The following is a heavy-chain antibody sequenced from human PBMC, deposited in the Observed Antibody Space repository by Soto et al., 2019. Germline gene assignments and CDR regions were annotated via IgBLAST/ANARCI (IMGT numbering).Heavy chain of an antibody. CDR3: AADPSYSYGWSWFDY. CDR1: GYSFTSNG. Sequence: ASVKVSCKASGYSFTSNGISWVRQAPGQGLEWMGWINPNSGGTNYAQKFQGWVTMTRDTSISTAYMELSSLRSEDTAVYYCAADPSYSYGWSWFDYWGQGTLVTVSS. V-gene: IGHV1-2*04. D-gene: IGHD5-18*01. J-gene: IGHJ4*02. CDR2: INPNSGGT.